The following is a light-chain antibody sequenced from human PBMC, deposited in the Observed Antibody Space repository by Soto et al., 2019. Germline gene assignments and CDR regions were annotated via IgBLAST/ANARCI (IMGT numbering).Light chain of an antibody. CDR1: QSISSW. V-gene: IGKV1-5*01. Sequence: DIQMTQSPATLSASVGDRVTITCRASQSISSWLAWYQQKPGKVPKLLIDDASSLESGVPSRFSGSGSGTEFTLTISSLQPDEFATYYCQQDNTYPWTFGQGTKVEIK. J-gene: IGKJ1*01. CDR2: DAS. CDR3: QQDNTYPWT.